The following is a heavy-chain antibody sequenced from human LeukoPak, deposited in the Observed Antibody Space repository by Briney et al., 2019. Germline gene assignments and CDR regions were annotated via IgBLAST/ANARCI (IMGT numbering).Heavy chain of an antibody. CDR3: ARDWIPGYYYDSSGSDSSGWFDP. CDR2: ISGSGSST. V-gene: IGHV3-23*01. CDR1: GFTFSSYA. J-gene: IGHJ5*02. Sequence: PGGSLRLSCAASGFTFSSYAMSWVRQAPGKGLEWVSAISGSGSSTYYADSVKGRFTISRDNSKNTLYLQMNSLRAEDTAVYYCARDWIPGYYYDSSGSDSSGWFDPWGQGTLVTVSS. D-gene: IGHD3-22*01.